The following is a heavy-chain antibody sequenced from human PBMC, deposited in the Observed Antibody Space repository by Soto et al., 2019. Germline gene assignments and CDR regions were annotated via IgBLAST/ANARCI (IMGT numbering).Heavy chain of an antibody. Sequence: EVQLLESGGGLVQPGESLRLSCAASGFTFSYYWMQWVRQAPGMGLVWVSRIHSDGSSTTYADSVKVRFTMSRDNARNTLYLQMVSRRAEDSAVYYCARWYRGAWDLWGLGKVVNVSS. D-gene: IGHD6-13*01. CDR1: GFTFSYYW. V-gene: IGHV3-74*01. CDR3: ARWYRGAWDL. CDR2: IHSDGSST. J-gene: IGHJ3*01.